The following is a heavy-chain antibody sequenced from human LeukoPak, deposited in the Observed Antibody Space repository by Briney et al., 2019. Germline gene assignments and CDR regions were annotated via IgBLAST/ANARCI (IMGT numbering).Heavy chain of an antibody. D-gene: IGHD6-19*01. V-gene: IGHV4-59*08. CDR1: GGSVSSYY. CDR2: VYDSGTP. CDR3: ARHPSAMAAPGY. Sequence: PSETLSLTCTVSGGSVSSYYWSWIRQPPGKGLEWIGYVYDSGTPNYSPSLKSRVTISPDTSKNQIPPKLTSVTAADTAVYYCARHPSAMAAPGYWGQGTLVTVSS. J-gene: IGHJ4*02.